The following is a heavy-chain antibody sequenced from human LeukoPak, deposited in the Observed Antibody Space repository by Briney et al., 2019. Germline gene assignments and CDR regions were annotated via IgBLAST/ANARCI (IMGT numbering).Heavy chain of an antibody. J-gene: IGHJ4*02. CDR3: VKVAVQTQVVPAAIFFDY. D-gene: IGHD2-2*01. CDR2: ISYDGSNK. CDR1: GFTFSSYA. V-gene: IGHV3-30-3*01. Sequence: GGSLRLSCAASGFTFSSYAMHWVRQAPGKGLEWVAIISYDGSNKYYADSVKGRFTISRDNSKGTLYLQMNSLSAEDTAVYYCVKVAVQTQVVPAAIFFDYWGQGTLVTVSS.